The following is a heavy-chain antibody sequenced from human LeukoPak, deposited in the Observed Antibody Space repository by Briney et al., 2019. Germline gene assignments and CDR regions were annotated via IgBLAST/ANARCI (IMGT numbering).Heavy chain of an antibody. D-gene: IGHD3-22*01. J-gene: IGHJ4*02. CDR3: TTDRKYYYDSGGSPYFDY. V-gene: IGHV3-15*07. CDR1: GFTFSNAW. Sequence: PGGSLRLSCAASGFTFSNAWMNWVRQAPGKGLEWVGRIKSKTDGGTTDYAEPMKGRFTISRDDSKNTLYLQMNSLKAEDTAVYYCTTDRKYYYDSGGSPYFDYWGQGTLVTVSS. CDR2: IKSKTDGGTT.